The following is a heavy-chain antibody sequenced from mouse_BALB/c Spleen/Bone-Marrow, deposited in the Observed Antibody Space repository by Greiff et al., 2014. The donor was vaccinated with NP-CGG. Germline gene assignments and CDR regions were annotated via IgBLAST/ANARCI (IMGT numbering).Heavy chain of an antibody. D-gene: IGHD1-1*01. Sequence: VQLQQSVAELVKPGASVKLSCTASGFNIKDTYMHWVKQRPEQGLEWIGRIDPANGNTKYDPKFQGKATITADTSSNTAYLQLSSLTSEDTAVYYCVSYYYGNYFDSWGQGTTLTVSS. CDR3: VSYYYGNYFDS. CDR2: IDPANGNT. CDR1: GFNIKDTY. V-gene: IGHV14-3*02. J-gene: IGHJ2*01.